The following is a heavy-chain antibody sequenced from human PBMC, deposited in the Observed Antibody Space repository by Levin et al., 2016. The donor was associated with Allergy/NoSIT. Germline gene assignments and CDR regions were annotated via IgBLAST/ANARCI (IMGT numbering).Heavy chain of an antibody. J-gene: IGHJ5*02. Sequence: GGSLRLSCEASGFTFSNYAMTWARQAPEKGLQWVSSLRSSGGSGYYTDSVKGRFTISRDNSQNSLYLQMNSLTVEDTAVYYCARSEGNTYYYNSGSHFINWFDRWGQGTLVTVSS. CDR1: GFTFSNYA. CDR2: LRSSGGSG. CDR3: ARSEGNTYYYNSGSHFINWFDR. V-gene: IGHV3-23*01. D-gene: IGHD3-10*01.